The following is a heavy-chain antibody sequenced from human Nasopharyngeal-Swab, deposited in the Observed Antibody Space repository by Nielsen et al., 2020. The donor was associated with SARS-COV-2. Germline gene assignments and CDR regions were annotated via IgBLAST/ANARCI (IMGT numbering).Heavy chain of an antibody. CDR1: GYTFMNYV. J-gene: IGHJ5*02. CDR2: LSVYNGNT. Sequence: ASVKVSCKTSGYTFMNYVIVWVRQAPGQGLQWLGWLSVYNGNTNYAQHLQGRVTLTTDSSTNTAYMELRNLRFDDTATYYCARDFGRGAMINWLDPWGQVTLVTFSS. CDR3: ARDFGRGAMINWLDP. D-gene: IGHD3-3*01. V-gene: IGHV1-18*01.